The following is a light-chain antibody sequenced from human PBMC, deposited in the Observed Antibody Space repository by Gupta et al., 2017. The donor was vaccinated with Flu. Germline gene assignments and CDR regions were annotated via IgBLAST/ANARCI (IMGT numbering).Light chain of an antibody. CDR1: NSNIGNNY. CDR3: ATWDSRLSAQV. V-gene: IGLV1-51*02. Sequence: QSVLTPQPPVAAAPGQKVAIFCCASNSNIGNNYVSWYQQVPGTAPKLLINENNKRPSGIPDRFSGSNSGTSATLGITGLQTGDEADFYCATWDSRLSAQVFGGGTRLTVL. CDR2: ENN. J-gene: IGLJ3*02.